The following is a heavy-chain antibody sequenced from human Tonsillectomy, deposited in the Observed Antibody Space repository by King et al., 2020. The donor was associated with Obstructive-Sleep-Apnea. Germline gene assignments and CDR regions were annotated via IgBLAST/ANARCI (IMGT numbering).Heavy chain of an antibody. CDR2: IYHSGST. J-gene: IGHJ2*01. CDR3: AGVHNGVNPDWYFDL. CDR1: GYSISSGYY. V-gene: IGHV4-38-2*02. Sequence: VQLQESGPGLVKPLETTSLTCTVSGYSISSGYYWAWLRQPPGKGLEWIGSIYHSGSTYYNPSLKSRVIISIDTSENQFSLKLRSVTAADTAVYYCAGVHNGVNPDWYFDLWGRGTLVTVSS. D-gene: IGHD4-23*01.